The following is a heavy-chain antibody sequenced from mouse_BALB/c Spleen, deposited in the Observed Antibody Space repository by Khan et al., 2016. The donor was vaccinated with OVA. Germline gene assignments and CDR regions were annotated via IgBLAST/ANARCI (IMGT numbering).Heavy chain of an antibody. CDR1: GFTFSDYY. D-gene: IGHD2-3*01. V-gene: IGHV5-12*02. CDR2: LSNRGTTT. CDR3: AREGDDGGLAY. Sequence: LVESGGGLVQPGGSLKLSCATSGFTFSDYYMYWVRQTPEKRLEWVAYLSNRGTTTYYPDTVRGRFTISRDHAKNTLYLQMHRLESEGTAMYYCAREGDDGGLAYWGQGTLVTVSA. J-gene: IGHJ3*01.